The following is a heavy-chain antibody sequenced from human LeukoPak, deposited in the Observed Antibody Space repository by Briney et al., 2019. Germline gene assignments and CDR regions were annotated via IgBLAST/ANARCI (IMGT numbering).Heavy chain of an antibody. D-gene: IGHD3-10*01. CDR1: GGSFSGYY. CDR2: INHSGST. CDR3: ARHRVTMVRGVTGAFDI. Sequence: NPPETLSLTCAVYGGSFSGYYWSWIRQPPGKGLEWIGEINHSGSTNYNPSLKSRVTISVDTSKNQFSLKLSSVTAADTAVYYCARHRVTMVRGVTGAFDIWGQGTMVTVSS. V-gene: IGHV4-34*01. J-gene: IGHJ3*02.